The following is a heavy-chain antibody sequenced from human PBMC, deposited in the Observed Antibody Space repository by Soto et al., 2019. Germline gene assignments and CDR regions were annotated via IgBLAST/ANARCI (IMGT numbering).Heavy chain of an antibody. CDR1: GFSLDHYA. V-gene: IGHV3-9*01. J-gene: IGHJ4*02. CDR3: VKDNVGVYCSGGSCYFDY. Sequence: EVHLVESGGGLAQPGRSLRLSCVASGFSLDHYAMHWVRQAPEKGLEWVSGISWDSGVIDYADSVRGRFTISRDNAKNSLYLQMTSLRAEDTALYYCVKDNVGVYCSGGSCYFDYWGQGSLVTVSS. D-gene: IGHD2-15*01. CDR2: ISWDSGVI.